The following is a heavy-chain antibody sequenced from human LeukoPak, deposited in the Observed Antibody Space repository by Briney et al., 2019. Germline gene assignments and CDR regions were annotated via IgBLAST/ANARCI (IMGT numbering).Heavy chain of an antibody. V-gene: IGHV4-4*02. CDR2: VNLQGST. CDR1: GGSITSTNY. Sequence: KTSETLSLTCGVSGGSITSTNYWTWVRQPPGKGLEWIGEVNLQGSTNYNPSLMGRVAISVDMSESHISLQLTSVTAANTAVYYCAREGGPYRPLDYSGQGTLVTVSS. J-gene: IGHJ4*02. CDR3: AREGGPYRPLDY.